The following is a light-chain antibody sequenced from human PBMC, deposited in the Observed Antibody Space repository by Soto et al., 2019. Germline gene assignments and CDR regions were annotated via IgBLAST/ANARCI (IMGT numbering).Light chain of an antibody. CDR1: SSDVGGYNY. Sequence: QSVLTQPASVSWSPGQSITISCTGTSSDVGGYNYVSWYQQHPGKAPKLMIYDVSNRPSGVSNRFSGSKSGNTASLTISGLQAEDEADYYCSSYTSSSTEVFGTGTKVTVL. CDR3: SSYTSSSTEV. J-gene: IGLJ1*01. V-gene: IGLV2-14*01. CDR2: DVS.